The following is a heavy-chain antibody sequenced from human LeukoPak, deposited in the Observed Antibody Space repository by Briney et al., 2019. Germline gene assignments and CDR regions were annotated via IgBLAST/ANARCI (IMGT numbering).Heavy chain of an antibody. J-gene: IGHJ5*02. CDR3: ATQPNIAVAGQNWFDP. V-gene: IGHV4-38-2*02. D-gene: IGHD6-19*01. Sequence: SETLSLTCTVSGYSISSGYYWSWIRQPPGKGLEWIGEINHSGSTNYNPSLKSRVTISVDTSKNQFSLKLSSVTAADTAVYYCATQPNIAVAGQNWFDPWGQGTLVTVSS. CDR1: GYSISSGYY. CDR2: INHSGST.